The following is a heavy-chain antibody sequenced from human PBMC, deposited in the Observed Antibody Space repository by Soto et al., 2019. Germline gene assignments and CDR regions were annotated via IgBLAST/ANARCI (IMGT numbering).Heavy chain of an antibody. V-gene: IGHV3-7*01. Sequence: GGSLRLSFAASAFTFSNYWMSWVRQTPGRGLEWVSNIKQDGSERYYVDSVKVRFTISRDNAKNSLYLQMNSMRGEDTALYFCARVAYSNGWIIDXWGQGTLVTVSX. CDR2: IKQDGSER. D-gene: IGHD6-19*01. CDR3: ARVAYSNGWIIDX. CDR1: AFTFSNYW. J-gene: IGHJ4*02.